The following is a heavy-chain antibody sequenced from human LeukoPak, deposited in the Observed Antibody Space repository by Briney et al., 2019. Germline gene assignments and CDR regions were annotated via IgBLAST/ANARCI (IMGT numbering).Heavy chain of an antibody. Sequence: GGSLRLSCAASGFTFSSYGMHWVRQAPGKGLEWVAVIWYDGSNKYYADSVKGRFTISRDNSKNTLYLQMNSLRAEDTAVYYCARGGWFDKYYFDYWGQGTLVTVSS. V-gene: IGHV3-33*01. D-gene: IGHD3-10*01. J-gene: IGHJ4*02. CDR2: IWYDGSNK. CDR3: ARGGWFDKYYFDY. CDR1: GFTFSSYG.